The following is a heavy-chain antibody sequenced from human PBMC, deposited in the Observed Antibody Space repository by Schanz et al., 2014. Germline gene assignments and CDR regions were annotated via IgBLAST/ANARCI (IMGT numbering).Heavy chain of an antibody. D-gene: IGHD6-19*01. J-gene: IGHJ4*02. CDR2: ISYDGNTK. Sequence: QAQLVESGGGVVQPGRSLRLSCAASGFAFRSYAMHWVRQAPGKGLEWAALISYDGNTKYYADSVKGRFTISRDNSKNTLYLQMNSLRADDTAVYYCARDLISGWSGFDYWGQGTLVTVSS. V-gene: IGHV3-30-3*01. CDR1: GFAFRSYA. CDR3: ARDLISGWSGFDY.